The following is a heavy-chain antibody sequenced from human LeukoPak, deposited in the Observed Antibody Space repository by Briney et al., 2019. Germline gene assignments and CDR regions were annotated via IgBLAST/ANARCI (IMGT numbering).Heavy chain of an antibody. CDR3: ARHPDRGSGRKGNYYYMDV. D-gene: IGHD3-10*01. V-gene: IGHV4-34*01. CDR2: INHSGST. CDR1: GGSFSGYY. Sequence: PSETLSLTCAVYGGSFSGYYWSWIRQPPGKGLEWIGEINHSGSTNYNPSLKSRVTISVDTSKNQFSLKLSSVTAADTAVYYCARHPDRGSGRKGNYYYMDVWGKGTTVTISS. J-gene: IGHJ6*03.